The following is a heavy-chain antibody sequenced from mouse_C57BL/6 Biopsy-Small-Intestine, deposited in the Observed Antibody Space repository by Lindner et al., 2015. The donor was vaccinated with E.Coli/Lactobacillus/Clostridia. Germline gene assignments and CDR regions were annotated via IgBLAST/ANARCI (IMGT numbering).Heavy chain of an antibody. D-gene: IGHD4-1*01. Sequence: VQLQESGAEPVRPGASVKLSCTASDFNIKDDYMHWVKQRPGQGLEWIGYINPSSGYTEYNQKLKDKATLTADKSSSTAYMQLSSLTSEDSAVYYCATGTPMDYWGQGTSVTVSS. V-gene: IGHV1-4*01. J-gene: IGHJ4*01. CDR2: INPSSGYT. CDR3: ATGTPMDY. CDR1: DFNIKDDY.